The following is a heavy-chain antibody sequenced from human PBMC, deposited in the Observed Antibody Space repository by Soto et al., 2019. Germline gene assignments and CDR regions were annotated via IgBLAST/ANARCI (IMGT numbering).Heavy chain of an antibody. J-gene: IGHJ5*02. Sequence: SVKVSCKASGGTFSTYAIDWVRQAPGQGLEWMGGIIPLFGTAKYAQNFQGRITITADESTNTAYMELRSRRSQDTAVYYGTREQSDDNYFDPWGQGTLVTFSS. V-gene: IGHV1-69*13. CDR1: GGTFSTYA. CDR2: IIPLFGTA. CDR3: TREQSDDNYFDP. D-gene: IGHD6-19*01.